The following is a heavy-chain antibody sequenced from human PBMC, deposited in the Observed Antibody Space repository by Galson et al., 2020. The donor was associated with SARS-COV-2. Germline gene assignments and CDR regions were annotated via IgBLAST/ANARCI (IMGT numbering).Heavy chain of an antibody. J-gene: IGHJ4*02. CDR2: ISYDGSNK. CDR3: ARDRRKWLLAIGY. CDR1: GFTFSSYA. V-gene: IGHV3-30-3*01. D-gene: IGHD3-22*01. Sequence: GESLKISCAASGFTFSSYAMHWVRQAPGKGLEWVAVISYDGSNKYYADSVKGRFTISRDNSKNTLYLQMNSLRAEDTAVYYCARDRRKWLLAIGYWGQGTLVTVSS.